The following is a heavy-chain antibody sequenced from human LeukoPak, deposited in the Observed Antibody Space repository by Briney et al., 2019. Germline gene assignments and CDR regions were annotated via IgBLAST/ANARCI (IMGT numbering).Heavy chain of an antibody. J-gene: IGHJ3*02. Sequence: GASVKVSCKASGGTFSSYAISWVRQAPGQGLEWMGGIIPIFGTANYAQKFQGRVTITADESTSTAYMELSSLRSEDTAVYYCARGLVLVIVRGPKGDAFDIWGQGTMVTVSS. D-gene: IGHD3-10*01. CDR2: IIPIFGTA. CDR1: GGTFSSYA. V-gene: IGHV1-69*13. CDR3: ARGLVLVIVRGPKGDAFDI.